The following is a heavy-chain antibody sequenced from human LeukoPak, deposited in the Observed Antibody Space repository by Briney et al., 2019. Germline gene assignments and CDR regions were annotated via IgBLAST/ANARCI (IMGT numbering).Heavy chain of an antibody. CDR3: ARGQPNYYDSSGLNMGGAFDI. D-gene: IGHD3-22*01. Sequence: TLSLTCAVSGGSISSGGYSWSWIRQPPGKGLEWIGYIYHSGSTYYNPSLKSRVTISVDRSKNQFSLKLSSVTAADTAVFYCARGQPNYYDSSGLNMGGAFDIWGQGTMVTVSS. CDR2: IYHSGST. CDR1: GGSISSGGYS. J-gene: IGHJ3*02. V-gene: IGHV4-30-2*01.